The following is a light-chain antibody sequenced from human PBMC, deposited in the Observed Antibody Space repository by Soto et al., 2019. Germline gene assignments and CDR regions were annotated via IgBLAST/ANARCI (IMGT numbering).Light chain of an antibody. CDR1: STDVGNYNY. Sequence: QSALTQPPSASGSPGQSLTISCTGTSTDVGNYNYVSWYQQHPGKAPKLMISDVNRRPSGVPDRFSGSKSGNTASLTVSGLQAEDEADYYCSSYAGSNNWVFGGGTKPTVL. CDR2: DVN. V-gene: IGLV2-8*01. CDR3: SSYAGSNNWV. J-gene: IGLJ3*02.